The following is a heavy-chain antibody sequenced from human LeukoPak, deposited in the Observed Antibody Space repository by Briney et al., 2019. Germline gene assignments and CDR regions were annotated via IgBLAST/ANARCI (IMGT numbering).Heavy chain of an antibody. V-gene: IGHV3-7*05. CDR2: IKQDGSAY. Sequence: GCALILSCACSEFTVSVGYMSGVRQGPGKGVDGVANIKQDGSAYYYVDSVQGRFTISRDNAKNSLYLQMNSLRAEDTAVYYCARDGGRFGYYSDYWGQGTLVIVSS. D-gene: IGHD3-10*01. J-gene: IGHJ4*02. CDR1: EFTVSVGY. CDR3: ARDGGRFGYYSDY.